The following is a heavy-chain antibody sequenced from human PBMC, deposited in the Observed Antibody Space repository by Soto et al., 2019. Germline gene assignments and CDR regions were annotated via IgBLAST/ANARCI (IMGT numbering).Heavy chain of an antibody. CDR2: IYYSGST. V-gene: IGHV4-31*03. CDR1: GGSISSGGYY. Sequence: SETLSLTCTVSGGSISSGGYYWSWIRQHPGKGLEWIGYIYYSGSTYYNPSLKSRVTISVDTSKNQFSLKLSSVTAADTAVYYCARDHYGSGSYYQPLYYYYGMDVWGQGTTVTVSS. D-gene: IGHD3-10*01. J-gene: IGHJ6*02. CDR3: ARDHYGSGSYYQPLYYYYGMDV.